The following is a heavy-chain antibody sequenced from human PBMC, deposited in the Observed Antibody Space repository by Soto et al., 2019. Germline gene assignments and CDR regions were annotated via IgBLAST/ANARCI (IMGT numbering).Heavy chain of an antibody. Sequence: PSETLSLTCFVSGDSIDSHGSHWSWIRHSPGKGLEWIGTVAYTGTTYYPPPLRGRVTVSADTSKNSLSLKLNSVTAADTAVYYCARHRACNTACDFDYWGQGSMVTV. J-gene: IGHJ4*02. D-gene: IGHD2-15*01. CDR3: ARHRACNTACDFDY. CDR1: GDSIDSHGSH. CDR2: VAYTGTT. V-gene: IGHV4-39*01.